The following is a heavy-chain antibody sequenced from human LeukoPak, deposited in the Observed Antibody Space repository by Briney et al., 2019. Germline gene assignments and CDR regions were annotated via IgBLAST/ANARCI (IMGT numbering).Heavy chain of an antibody. CDR2: VNLQGGT. CDR3: AREDDSWGPNNLDL. J-gene: IGHJ3*01. D-gene: IGHD7-27*01. V-gene: IGHV4-4*02. Sequence: SGTLSLTCDVSGGSLTQTNYWTGVRQPPGRGRVWFGEVNLQGGTNYNPSLLRRVAISVDTSANHVSLQMTSVTAADTAVYYWAREDDSWGPNNLDLWGKGTMVTVSS. CDR1: GGSLTQTNY.